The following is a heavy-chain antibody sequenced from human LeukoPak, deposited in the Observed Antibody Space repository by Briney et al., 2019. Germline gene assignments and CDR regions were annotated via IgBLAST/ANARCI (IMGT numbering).Heavy chain of an antibody. J-gene: IGHJ3*02. CDR2: IYPGDSDT. CDR3: ARQLVGATLRSAFDI. Sequence: SGESLNISCKGSGYSFTSYWIGWVRQMPGKGLEWMGIIYPGDSDTRYSPSFQGQVTISADKSISTAYLQWSSLKASDTAMYYCARQLVGATLRSAFDIWGQGTMVTVSS. D-gene: IGHD1-26*01. CDR1: GYSFTSYW. V-gene: IGHV5-51*03.